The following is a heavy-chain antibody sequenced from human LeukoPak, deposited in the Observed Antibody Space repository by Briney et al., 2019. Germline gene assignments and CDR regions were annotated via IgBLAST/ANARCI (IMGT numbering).Heavy chain of an antibody. J-gene: IGHJ2*01. V-gene: IGHV3-7*01. CDR3: ARDTYRFFDL. CDR1: GFTFKSYA. CDR2: IKEDGSDK. Sequence: GGSLRLSCSASGFTFKSYAMHWVRQAPGKGLEWVADIKEDGSDKYSVDSVKGRFTISRDNAKNSLYLQMNSLRAEDTAVYYCARDTYRFFDLWGRGTLVTVSS.